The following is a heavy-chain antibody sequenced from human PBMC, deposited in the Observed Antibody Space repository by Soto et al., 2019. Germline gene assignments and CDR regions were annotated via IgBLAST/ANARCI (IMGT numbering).Heavy chain of an antibody. V-gene: IGHV3-30*19. J-gene: IGHJ4*02. CDR2: VSRDGSTK. D-gene: IGHD3-10*01. Sequence: QVQLVESGGGVVQPGRSLRLSCSVSGFIFNNYGIHWVRQAPGKGLEWVTVVSRDGSTKYYADSVKGRFTISRDNSKNTVSLQMNSLGPEDTAMYYCARDKGLLFDCYFDYWGQGTLVTVSS. CDR1: GFIFNNYG. CDR3: ARDKGLLFDCYFDY.